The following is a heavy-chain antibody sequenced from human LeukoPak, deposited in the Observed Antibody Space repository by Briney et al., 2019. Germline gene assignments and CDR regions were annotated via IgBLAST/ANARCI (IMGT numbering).Heavy chain of an antibody. CDR1: VYTYTIYY. J-gene: IGHJ5*02. CDR3: ARQFDDPYGPPFTGFLKNWFDP. Sequence: ASVTVSFTSSVYTYTIYYMHWVRQAPGQGREWMGWINPNSGGTNYAQKFQGRVTMTRDTAISTAYMELSRLRSDDTAVYYCARQFDDPYGPPFTGFLKNWFDPWGQGTLVTVSS. V-gene: IGHV1-2*02. D-gene: IGHD3-10*01. CDR2: INPNSGGT.